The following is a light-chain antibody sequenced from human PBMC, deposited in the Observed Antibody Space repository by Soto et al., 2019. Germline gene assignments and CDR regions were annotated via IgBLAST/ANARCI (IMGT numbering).Light chain of an antibody. V-gene: IGKV3-20*01. CDR1: QSVSSN. CDR2: GAS. CDR3: QQYGSSPRT. Sequence: EIVMTQSLATVSVSPGERATLTCRASQSVSSNLAWYQQKPGQAPRLLIYGASSRATGIPDRFSGSGSGTDFTLTISRLEPEDFAVYYCQQYGSSPRTFGQGTKVDI. J-gene: IGKJ1*01.